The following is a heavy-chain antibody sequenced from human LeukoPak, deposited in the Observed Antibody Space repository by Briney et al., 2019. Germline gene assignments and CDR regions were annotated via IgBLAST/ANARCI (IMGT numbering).Heavy chain of an antibody. Sequence: SETLSLTCAVYGGSFSGYYWSWIRQPPGKGLEWIGEINHNGSTNYNPSLKSRVTISVDTSKNQFSLKLSSVTAADTAVYYCARGLNRHGYSYGYSNESDYWGQGTLVTVSS. CDR3: ARGLNRHGYSYGYSNESDY. CDR1: GGSFSGYY. J-gene: IGHJ4*02. CDR2: INHNGST. D-gene: IGHD5-18*01. V-gene: IGHV4-34*01.